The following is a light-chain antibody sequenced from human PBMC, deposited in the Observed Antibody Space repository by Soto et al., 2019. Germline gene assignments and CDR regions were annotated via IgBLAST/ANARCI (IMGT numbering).Light chain of an antibody. Sequence: QAVVTQPPSASGTPGQRVTISCSGGNSNIANNYVYWYQQLPGTAPKLLIYRDSQLPSGVPDRFSGSKSGTSASLAISGLRAEDEAAYYCAAWDNRLSGCVKFGGGTKLTVL. V-gene: IGLV1-47*01. CDR1: NSNIANNY. CDR3: AAWDNRLSGCVK. J-gene: IGLJ2*01. CDR2: RDS.